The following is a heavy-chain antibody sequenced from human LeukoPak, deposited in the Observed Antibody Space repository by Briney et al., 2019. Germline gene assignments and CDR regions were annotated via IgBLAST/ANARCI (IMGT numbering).Heavy chain of an antibody. V-gene: IGHV4-38-2*01. D-gene: IGHD4-23*01. CDR3: ASKVVTPGFDY. CDR2: IYHTAST. Sequence: PSETLSLTCEVSGYSISSDKYWGWIRQPPGKGLEWIGTIYHTASTYYNPSLKSRVTISVNTSKNQFSPKLSSVTAADTAVYYCASKVVTPGFDYWGQGNLVIVSS. J-gene: IGHJ4*02. CDR1: GYSISSDKY.